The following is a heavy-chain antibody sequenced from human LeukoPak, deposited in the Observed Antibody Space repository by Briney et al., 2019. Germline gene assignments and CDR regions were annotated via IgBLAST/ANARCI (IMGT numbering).Heavy chain of an antibody. CDR2: ISYDGSNR. CDR3: ARDRWGDYDFWSDKESYPGAFDI. CDR1: GFTFSSYA. V-gene: IGHV3-30*04. D-gene: IGHD3-3*01. J-gene: IGHJ3*02. Sequence: GGSLRLSCVTSGFTFSSYAMHWVRQAPGKGLEWVAVISYDGSNRYYADSVKGRFTISRDNSKNTLYLQMNSLRAEDTAVYYCARDRWGDYDFWSDKESYPGAFDIWGQGTMVTVSS.